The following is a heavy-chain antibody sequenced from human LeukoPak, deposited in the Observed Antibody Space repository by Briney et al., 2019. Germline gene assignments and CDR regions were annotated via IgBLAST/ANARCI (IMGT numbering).Heavy chain of an antibody. J-gene: IGHJ6*04. D-gene: IGHD5-18*01. CDR1: GFTFSSYT. CDR3: ARDTARGPLVFMDV. CDR2: ISSTCTYI. V-gene: IGHV3-21*01. Sequence: GGSLRLSCAASGFTFSSYTMNWVRQAPGKGLEWVSSISSTCTYIYYADSLKGRFTISRDNAKNSLYLQMNSLRAEDTAVYYCARDTARGPLVFMDVWGKGTTVTVSP.